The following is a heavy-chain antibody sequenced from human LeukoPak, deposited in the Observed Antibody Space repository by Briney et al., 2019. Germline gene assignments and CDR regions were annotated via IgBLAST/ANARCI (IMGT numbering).Heavy chain of an antibody. CDR3: TYLRSGSFDY. CDR2: ITSETDGGTT. D-gene: IGHD3-10*01. Sequence: GESLRLSCAASGFTFSNAWMSWVRQAPGKGLEWVGRITSETDGGTTDYAAPVKGRFTISGDDSRNTLYLQMNSLQIGDTAVYYCTYLRSGSFDYWGQGTLVTVSS. J-gene: IGHJ4*02. CDR1: GFTFSNAW. V-gene: IGHV3-15*01.